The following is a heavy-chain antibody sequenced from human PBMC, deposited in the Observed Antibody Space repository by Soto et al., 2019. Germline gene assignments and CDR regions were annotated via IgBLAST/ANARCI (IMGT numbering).Heavy chain of an antibody. D-gene: IGHD6-19*01. Sequence: QVQLQQSGPRLVKPSQTLSLTCDISGDSVSSNSAAWNWIRQSPSRGLEWLGRAFYRSKWYNDYAVSVKSRISVNPDTSKNQFSLQLNSVTPEDTAVYYCARAVAGTGYGMDVWGQGTTVTVSS. CDR2: AFYRSKWYN. J-gene: IGHJ6*02. CDR3: ARAVAGTGYGMDV. V-gene: IGHV6-1*01. CDR1: GDSVSSNSAA.